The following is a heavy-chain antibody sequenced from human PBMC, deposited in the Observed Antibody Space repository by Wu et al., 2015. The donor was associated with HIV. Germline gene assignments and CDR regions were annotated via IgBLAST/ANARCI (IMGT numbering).Heavy chain of an antibody. CDR2: INHSGST. CDR3: ARHGGMNIAAAGGNWFDP. Sequence: QVQLQQWGAGLLKPSETLSLTCAVYGGSFSGYYWSWIRQPSGKGLEWIGEINHSGSTIYNPSLKSRVTISVDTSKNQFSLKLSSVTAADTAVYYCARHGGMNIAAAGGNWFDPWGQGTLVTVSS. V-gene: IGHV4-34*01. J-gene: IGHJ5*02. D-gene: IGHD6-13*01. CDR1: GGSFSGYY.